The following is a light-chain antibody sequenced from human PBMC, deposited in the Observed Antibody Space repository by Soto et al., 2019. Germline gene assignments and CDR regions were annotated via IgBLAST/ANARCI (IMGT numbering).Light chain of an antibody. CDR2: EVT. CDR1: SSDVGNYNL. CDR3: CSYVDSRTYV. Sequence: QSALTQPASVSGSPGQSITISCTGTSSDVGNYNLVSWYQQHPGKAPKLMIYEVTKPPSGVSDRFSGSKSGNTASLTISGLQAEDEDDYYCCSYVDSRTYVFVTGTKVTVL. V-gene: IGLV2-23*02. J-gene: IGLJ1*01.